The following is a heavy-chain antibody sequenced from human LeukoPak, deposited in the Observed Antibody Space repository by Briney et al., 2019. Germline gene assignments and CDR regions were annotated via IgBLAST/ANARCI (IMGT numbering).Heavy chain of an antibody. CDR3: ATYCSGGSCYSDYFDY. Sequence: ASVKVSRKASGGTFSSYAISWVRQAPGQGLEWMGRIIPILGIANYAQKFQGRVTITADKSTSTAYMELSSLRSEDTAVYYCATYCSGGSCYSDYFDYWGQGTLVTVSS. D-gene: IGHD2-15*01. CDR2: IIPILGIA. J-gene: IGHJ4*02. CDR1: GGTFSSYA. V-gene: IGHV1-69*04.